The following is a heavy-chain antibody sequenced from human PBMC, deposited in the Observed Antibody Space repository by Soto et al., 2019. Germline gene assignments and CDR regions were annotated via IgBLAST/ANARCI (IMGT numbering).Heavy chain of an antibody. D-gene: IGHD3-16*01. J-gene: IGHJ5*02. V-gene: IGHV4-59*01. Sequence: QVQLQESGPGLVKPSETLSLTYTVSGASISSYYWSWIRQPPGKGLEWIGYIHYSGSTNYNPSLTSLDTKSVDTYKNSFTLNMITVSSADTAVYYWARPDGGGIGWDTSIDPWGQGTLVTVCS. CDR3: ARPDGGGIGWDTSIDP. CDR1: GASISSYY. CDR2: IHYSGST.